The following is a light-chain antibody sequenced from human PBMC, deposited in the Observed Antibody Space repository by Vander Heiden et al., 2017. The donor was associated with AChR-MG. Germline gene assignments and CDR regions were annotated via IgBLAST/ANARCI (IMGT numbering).Light chain of an antibody. CDR3: SSYTSSSPV. Sequence: QSALTQPASVSGSPGQSITISCTGTSSAVGVYNYVSWYQQHPGKAPKIMIYDVSNRPSGVSNRFSGSKSGNTASLTISGLQAEDEADYYCSSYTSSSPVFGGGTKLTVL. J-gene: IGLJ2*01. CDR2: DVS. V-gene: IGLV2-14*03. CDR1: SSAVGVYNY.